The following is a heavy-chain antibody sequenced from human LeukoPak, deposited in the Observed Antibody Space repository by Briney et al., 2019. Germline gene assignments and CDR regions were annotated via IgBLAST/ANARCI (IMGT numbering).Heavy chain of an antibody. V-gene: IGHV1-2*02. J-gene: IGHJ3*02. CDR3: AKDLQWELPRGDALDI. D-gene: IGHD1-26*01. Sequence: ASVKVSCKSSGYTFTDYYMHWVRQAPGQGLEWMGWINPKSGGTNYALNFQGRVTMTRNTSISTACMELSRLRSDDTAVYYCAKDLQWELPRGDALDIWGQGTMVTVSS. CDR1: GYTFTDYY. CDR2: INPKSGGT.